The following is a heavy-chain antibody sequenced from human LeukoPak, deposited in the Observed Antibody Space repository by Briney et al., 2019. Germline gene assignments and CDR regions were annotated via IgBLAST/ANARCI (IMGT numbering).Heavy chain of an antibody. CDR3: ARHLEGWWFDP. CDR1: GGSISSSSYY. CDR2: IYYSGST. Sequence: SETLPLTCTVSGGSISSSSYYWGWIRQPPGKGLEWIGSIYYSGSTYYNPSLKSRVTISVDTSKNQFSLKLSSVTAADTAVYYCARHLEGWWFDPWGQGTLVTVSS. J-gene: IGHJ5*02. D-gene: IGHD3-3*01. V-gene: IGHV4-39*07.